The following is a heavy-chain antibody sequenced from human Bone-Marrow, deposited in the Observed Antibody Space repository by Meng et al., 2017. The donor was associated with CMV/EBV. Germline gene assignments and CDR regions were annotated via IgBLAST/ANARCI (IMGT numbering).Heavy chain of an antibody. D-gene: IGHD2-2*02. CDR1: GFTFSGSA. V-gene: IGHV3-73*01. J-gene: IGHJ6*02. Sequence: GESLKISCAASGFTFSGSAMHWVRQASGKGLEWVGRIRSKGNSYATAYAASVKGRFTISRDDSKKTAYLQMNSLKIEDTAVYYCTGRYQPLLYGEGYYYYGMDVWGQGTTVTVSS. CDR3: TGRYQPLLYGEGYYYYGMDV. CDR2: IRSKGNSYAT.